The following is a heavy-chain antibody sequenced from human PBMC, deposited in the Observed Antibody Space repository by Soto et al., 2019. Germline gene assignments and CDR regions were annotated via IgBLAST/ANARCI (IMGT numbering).Heavy chain of an antibody. Sequence: EVQLLESGGDLVQPGGSLRLSCAASGFTFDNYGMSWVRQAPGKGLEWVSNVSGSGGSTYYAASVKGRFTISREYSNNTRYLQMNILRAEDTAVYFCARQRSYNSGFFDYWSQGTLVTFSS. J-gene: IGHJ4*02. D-gene: IGHD6-19*01. CDR3: ARQRSYNSGFFDY. CDR1: GFTFDNYG. V-gene: IGHV3-23*01. CDR2: VSGSGGST.